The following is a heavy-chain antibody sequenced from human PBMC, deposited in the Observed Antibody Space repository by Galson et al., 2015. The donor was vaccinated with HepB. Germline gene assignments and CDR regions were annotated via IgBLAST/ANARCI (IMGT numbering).Heavy chain of an antibody. CDR2: IDAGNGNT. J-gene: IGHJ4*02. Sequence: SVKVSCKASGYTFTSYAMHWVRQAPGQRLEWMGWIDAGNGNTKYSQKFQGRVTITRDTSASTAYMELSSLRSEDTAVYYCARGWRSIAAAGSLAYWDQGTLVTVSS. CDR3: ARGWRSIAAAGSLAY. V-gene: IGHV1-3*01. CDR1: GYTFTSYA. D-gene: IGHD6-13*01.